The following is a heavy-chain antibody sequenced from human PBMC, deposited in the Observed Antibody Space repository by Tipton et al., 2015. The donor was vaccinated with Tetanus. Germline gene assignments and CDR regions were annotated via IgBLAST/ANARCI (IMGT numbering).Heavy chain of an antibody. Sequence: VKLSQTLSLTCAISGDSVSGNSAAWNWIRQSPSRGLEWLGRTYYRSEWYYDYAVSVKSRITINPDTSKNQLSLQLNSVTPDDTAVYYCARSRGGDLDYWGQGTLVTVSS. CDR1: GDSVSGNSAA. CDR3: ARSRGGDLDY. J-gene: IGHJ4*02. CDR2: TYYRSEWYY. D-gene: IGHD4-17*01. V-gene: IGHV6-1*01.